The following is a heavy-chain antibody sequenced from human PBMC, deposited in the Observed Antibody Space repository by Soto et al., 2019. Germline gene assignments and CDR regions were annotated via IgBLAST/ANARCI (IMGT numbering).Heavy chain of an antibody. CDR2: INAGNGNT. V-gene: IGHV1-3*01. CDR3: ASIVRSSGWYGVI. Sequence: ASVKVSCKASGYTFTSYAMHWVRQAPGQRLEWMGWINAGNGNTKYSRKFQGRVTITRDTSASTAYMELSSLRSEDTAVYYCASIVRSSGWYGVIWGQGTMVTVSS. D-gene: IGHD6-19*01. J-gene: IGHJ3*02. CDR1: GYTFTSYA.